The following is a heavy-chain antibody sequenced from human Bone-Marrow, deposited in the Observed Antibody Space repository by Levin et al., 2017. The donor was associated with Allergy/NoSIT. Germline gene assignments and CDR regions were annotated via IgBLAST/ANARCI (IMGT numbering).Heavy chain of an antibody. Sequence: VASVKVSCRASGYSFSVYYIHWIRQAPGQGLEWVGWINPKNGDTNFAQSFQGRVTMTTDTSINTVYMELSSLRSGDTGIYFCARAMWARATWFDPWGQGTPVTVSS. J-gene: IGHJ5*02. D-gene: IGHD1-26*01. CDR1: GYSFSVYY. CDR3: ARAMWARATWFDP. V-gene: IGHV1-2*02. CDR2: INPKNGDT.